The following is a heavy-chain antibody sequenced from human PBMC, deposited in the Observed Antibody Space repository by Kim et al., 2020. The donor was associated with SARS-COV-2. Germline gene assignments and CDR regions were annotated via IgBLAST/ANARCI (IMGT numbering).Heavy chain of an antibody. Sequence: SETLSLTCAVSGGSISSSNWWSWVRQPPGKGLEWIGEIYHSGSTNYNPSLKSRVTISVDKSKNQFSLKLSSVTAADTAVYYCARTIVGASPTEDDDYWGQGTLVTVSS. CDR3: ARTIVGASPTEDDDY. D-gene: IGHD1-26*01. V-gene: IGHV4-4*02. CDR2: IYHSGST. CDR1: GGSISSSNW. J-gene: IGHJ4*02.